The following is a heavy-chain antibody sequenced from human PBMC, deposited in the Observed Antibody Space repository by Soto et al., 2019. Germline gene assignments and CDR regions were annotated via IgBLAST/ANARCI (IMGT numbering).Heavy chain of an antibody. CDR2: VFYSGNT. J-gene: IGHJ5*02. D-gene: IGHD3-16*01. CDR1: GGSITSSGYY. Sequence: QLQLQESGPGLVKPSETLSLTCSVSGGSITSSGYYWGRIRQPPGKGLEWIGSVFYSGNTYHNPSLKSRVITSVDTPKNQFSLKLSSVTAAETAVYYCARHYGAFDPWGQGTLVTVSS. V-gene: IGHV4-39*01. CDR3: ARHYGAFDP.